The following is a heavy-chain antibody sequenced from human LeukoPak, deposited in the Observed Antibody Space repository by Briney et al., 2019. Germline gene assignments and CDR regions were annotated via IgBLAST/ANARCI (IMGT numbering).Heavy chain of an antibody. CDR3: ARNYGDYVGAFDI. V-gene: IGHV1-2*06. CDR2: INPNSGGT. Sequence: VASVKLSCKASGYTFTGYYMHWVRQAPGQPLEWMGRINPNSGGTNYAQKFQGRVTMTRDTSISTAYMELSRLRSDDTAVYYCARNYGDYVGAFDIWGQGTMVTVSS. J-gene: IGHJ3*02. CDR1: GYTFTGYY. D-gene: IGHD4-17*01.